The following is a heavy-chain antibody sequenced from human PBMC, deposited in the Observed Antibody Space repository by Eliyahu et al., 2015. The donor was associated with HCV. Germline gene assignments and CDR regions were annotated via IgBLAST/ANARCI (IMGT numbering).Heavy chain of an antibody. CDR2: IKSKTDGGTT. CDR3: TTGPDRFRELYDY. J-gene: IGHJ4*02. D-gene: IGHD3-10*01. CDR1: GFTFSNAW. V-gene: IGHV3-15*01. Sequence: LRLSCAASGFTFSNAWMSWVRQAPGKGLEWVGRIKSKTDGGTTDYAAPVKGRFTISRDDSKNTLYLQMNSLKTEDTAVYYCTTGPDRFRELYDYWGQGTLVTVSS.